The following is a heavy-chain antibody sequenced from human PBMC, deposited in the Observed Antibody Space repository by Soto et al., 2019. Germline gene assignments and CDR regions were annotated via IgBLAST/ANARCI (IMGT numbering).Heavy chain of an antibody. V-gene: IGHV3-48*01. Sequence: EVQLVESGGGLVQPGGSLRLSCAASGSTFSSYSMNWVRQAPGKGLEWVSYISSSSSTIYYADSVKGRFTISRDNAKNSLYLQMNSLRAEDTAVYYCARARGYTMGGYYYGMDVWGQGTTVTVSS. J-gene: IGHJ6*02. D-gene: IGHD5-18*01. CDR1: GSTFSSYS. CDR3: ARARGYTMGGYYYGMDV. CDR2: ISSSSSTI.